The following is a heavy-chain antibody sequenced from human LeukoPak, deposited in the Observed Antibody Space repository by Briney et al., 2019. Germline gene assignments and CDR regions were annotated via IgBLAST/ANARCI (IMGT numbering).Heavy chain of an antibody. J-gene: IGHJ5*02. CDR1: GYTFTGYD. CDR2: MNPNGGNT. CDR3: ARIDGGGTGIQGFDP. V-gene: IGHV1-8*03. Sequence: ASVKVSCKASGYTFTGYDINWVRQATGQGLEWMGWMNPNGGNTGYAQKFQGRVTVTRNTSISTAYMELSSLRSEDTAVYYCARIDGGGTGIQGFDPWGQGTLVTVSS. D-gene: IGHD3-16*01.